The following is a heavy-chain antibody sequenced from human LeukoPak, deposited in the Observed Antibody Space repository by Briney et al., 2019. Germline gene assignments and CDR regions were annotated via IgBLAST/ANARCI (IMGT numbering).Heavy chain of an antibody. CDR1: GYTFNNYG. CDR2: ISGYNGDT. Sequence: ASVKVSCKASGYTFNNYGVSWVRQAPGQGLGWMGWISGYNGDTKYAQKLQGRVTVTTDPSTSTAYMELRTLTSDDTAVYYCARCDFVWGNYRSRPILYFDYWGQGTLVTVSS. D-gene: IGHD3-16*01. V-gene: IGHV1-18*01. CDR3: ARCDFVWGNYRSRPILYFDY. J-gene: IGHJ4*02.